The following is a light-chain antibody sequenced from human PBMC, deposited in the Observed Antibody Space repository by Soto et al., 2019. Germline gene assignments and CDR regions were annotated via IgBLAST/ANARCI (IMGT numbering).Light chain of an antibody. J-gene: IGKJ1*01. V-gene: IGKV3-20*01. CDR3: QQYGSSGT. Sequence: EIVLTQYPGTLSLSPGERATLSCRASQSVSSSYLAWYQQKPGQAPRLLIYGASNRATGIPDRFSGSGSGTDFTLTISRLEPEDFAVYYCQQYGSSGTFGQGTRWIS. CDR2: GAS. CDR1: QSVSSSY.